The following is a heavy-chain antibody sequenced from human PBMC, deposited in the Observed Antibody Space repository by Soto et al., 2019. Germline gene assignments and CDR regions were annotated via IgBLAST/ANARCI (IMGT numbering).Heavy chain of an antibody. CDR3: AKTSSWSLYYYYGMDV. CDR1: GFTFSSYG. D-gene: IGHD6-13*01. CDR2: ISYDGSNK. V-gene: IGHV3-30*18. Sequence: QAQLVESGGGVVQPGRSLRLSCAASGFTFSSYGMHWVRQAPGKGLEWVAVISYDGSNKYYADSVKGRFTISRDNSKNTLYLQMSSLRAEDTAVYYCAKTSSWSLYYYYGMDVWGQGTTVTVSS. J-gene: IGHJ6*02.